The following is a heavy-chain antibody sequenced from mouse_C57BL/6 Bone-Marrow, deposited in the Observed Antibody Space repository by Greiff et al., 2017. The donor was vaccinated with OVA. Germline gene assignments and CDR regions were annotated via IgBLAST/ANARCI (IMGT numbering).Heavy chain of an antibody. CDR1: GYTFTSYW. V-gene: IGHV1-53*01. J-gene: IGHJ2*01. CDR2: INPSNGGT. CDR3: ARFWAYYFDY. Sequence: QVQLQQPGTELVKPGASVKLSCKASGYTFTSYWLHGVTQRPGHGFEWIGNINPSNGGTNYNEKFKSKATLTVDKSASTAYMQLSSLTSEDSAVYYCARFWAYYFDYWGQGTTLTVSS.